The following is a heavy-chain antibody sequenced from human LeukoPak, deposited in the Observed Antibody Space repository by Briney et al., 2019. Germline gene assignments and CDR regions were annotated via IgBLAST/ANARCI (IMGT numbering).Heavy chain of an antibody. J-gene: IGHJ4*02. CDR2: MSSAGNNK. D-gene: IGHD2-15*01. CDR1: GFTFSSYT. Sequence: GRSLRLSCAASGFTFSSYTMHWVRQAPGKGLEWVAVMSSAGNNKYYADSVKGRFTISRDNSKNTLYLQMNSLRAEDTAVYPSSGVDFWGQGTLVTVSS. CDR3: SGVDF. V-gene: IGHV3-30-3*01.